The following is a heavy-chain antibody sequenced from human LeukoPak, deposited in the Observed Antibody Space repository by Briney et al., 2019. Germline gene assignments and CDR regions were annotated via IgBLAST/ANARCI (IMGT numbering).Heavy chain of an antibody. CDR1: GVSISSYY. J-gene: IGHJ4*02. D-gene: IGHD1-26*01. CDR2: IYYSGST. V-gene: IGHV4-59*01. Sequence: TSETLSLTCTVSGVSISSYYWSWIRQPPGKGLEWIGYIYYSGSTNYNPSLKSRVTISVDTSKNQFSLKLSSVTAADTAVYYCARGVGAPTLFDYWGQGTLVTVSS. CDR3: ARGVGAPTLFDY.